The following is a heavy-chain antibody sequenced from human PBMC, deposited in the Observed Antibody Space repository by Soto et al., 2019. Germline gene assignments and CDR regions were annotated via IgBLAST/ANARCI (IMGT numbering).Heavy chain of an antibody. J-gene: IGHJ4*02. D-gene: IGHD6-19*01. CDR3: AREAVAGRKGFDY. CDR2: VDAYNGNT. CDR1: GYTFTSYG. Sequence: QVQLVQSGAEVKKHGASVKVSCKASGYTFTSYGISWVRQAPGQGLEWMGWVDAYNGNTNYAQKFQGRVTMTTDTSTSTAYMELRSLKSDDAAVYYCAREAVAGRKGFDYWGQGTLVTVSS. V-gene: IGHV1-18*01.